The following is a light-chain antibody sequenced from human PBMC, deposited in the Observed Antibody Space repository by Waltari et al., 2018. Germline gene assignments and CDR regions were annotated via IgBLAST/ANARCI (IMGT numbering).Light chain of an antibody. V-gene: IGLV2-11*01. CDR3: SSYVGSQTVV. J-gene: IGLJ2*01. CDR2: DVS. Sequence: QSALTQPRSVSGSPGQSVTISCPGTSGDVGGSNYVPWYQQHPGKAPKLMIYDVSERPSGVPDRFSGSKSGNTASLTISGLQADDEADYYCSSYVGSQTVVFGGGTKLTVL. CDR1: SGDVGGSNY.